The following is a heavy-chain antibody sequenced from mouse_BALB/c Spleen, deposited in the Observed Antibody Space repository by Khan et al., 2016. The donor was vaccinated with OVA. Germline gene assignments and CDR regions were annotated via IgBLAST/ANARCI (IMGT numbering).Heavy chain of an antibody. CDR1: GFTFSDYY. D-gene: IGHD2-13*01. V-gene: IGHV5-4*02. J-gene: IGHJ3*01. Sequence: EVELVESGGGVVKPGGSLKLSCAASGFTFSDYYMYWVRLTPEKRLEWVATISDGCSYTYYPDSVKGRFTISRDDAKNNLYLQMSSLKTEDTAMYYCERGYYGDPLSYWDQGTLVTVSA. CDR3: ERGYYGDPLSY. CDR2: ISDGCSYT.